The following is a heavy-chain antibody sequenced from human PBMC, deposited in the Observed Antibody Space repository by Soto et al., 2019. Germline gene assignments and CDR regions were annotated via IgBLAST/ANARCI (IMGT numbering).Heavy chain of an antibody. CDR3: AGNGWGMATVGM. CDR2: IYSGGTT. J-gene: IGHJ4*02. CDR1: GFTVSNNY. Sequence: EVQLVESGGGLVQPGGSLRLSCAASGFTVSNNYMIWFRLPPGKGLEWVSLIYSGGTTYYADSVKGRFTISRDNSKNTLYLQTNSLRVADTAVYYCAGNGWGMATVGMWGPGTLVTVSS. V-gene: IGHV3-53*01. D-gene: IGHD4-4*01.